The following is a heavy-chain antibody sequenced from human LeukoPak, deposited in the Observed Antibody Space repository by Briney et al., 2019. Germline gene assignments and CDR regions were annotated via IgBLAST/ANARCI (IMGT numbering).Heavy chain of an antibody. J-gene: IGHJ4*02. V-gene: IGHV4-59*08. CDR2: IYYSGST. CDR1: GGSISSYY. CDR3: ARLSPHNYFDY. Sequence: SETLSLTCTVSGGSISSYYWSWIRQPPGKGPEWIGYIYYSGSTNYNPSLKSRVTISVGTSKNQFSLKLSSVTAADTAVYYCARLSPHNYFDYWGQGTLVTVSS.